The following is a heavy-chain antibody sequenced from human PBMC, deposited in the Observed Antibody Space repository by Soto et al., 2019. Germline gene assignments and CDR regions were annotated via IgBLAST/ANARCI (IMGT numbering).Heavy chain of an antibody. V-gene: IGHV3-23*01. CDR1: GFTFSAHA. J-gene: IGHJ4*02. CDR3: ARDLTTHDY. CDR2: LGTIGA. Sequence: EVQLLESGGGLVQPGGSLRLSCVGSGFTFSAHAITWVRQAPGKGLEWVSSLGTIGAFYADSEKGRFTISRDNSKNTVNLQKNSLRGEDTAIYSYARDLTTHDYWGQGTVVTVSS.